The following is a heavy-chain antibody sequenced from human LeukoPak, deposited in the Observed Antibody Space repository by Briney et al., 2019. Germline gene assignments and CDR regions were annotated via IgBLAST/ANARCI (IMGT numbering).Heavy chain of an antibody. Sequence: HSGGSLRLSCAASGFTFSSYGMHWVRQAPGKGLEWVAVIWYDGSNKYYADSVKGRFTISRDNSKNTLYLQMNSLRAEDTAVYYCARGDGEWWLRFLALNAFDIWGQGTMVTVSS. CDR3: ARGDGEWWLRFLALNAFDI. CDR1: GFTFSSYG. V-gene: IGHV3-33*01. J-gene: IGHJ3*02. D-gene: IGHD3-3*01. CDR2: IWYDGSNK.